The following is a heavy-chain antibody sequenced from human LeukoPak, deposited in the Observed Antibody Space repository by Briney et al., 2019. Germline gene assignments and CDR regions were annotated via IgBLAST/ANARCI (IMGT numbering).Heavy chain of an antibody. D-gene: IGHD3-9*01. CDR1: GYSFTSYW. V-gene: IGHV5-51*01. CDR2: IYPGDSDT. Sequence: GESLKISCKGSGYSFTSYWIGWVRQMPGKGLEWMGIIYPGDSDTRYSPSFRGQVTISADKSISTAYLQWSSLKASDTAMYYCARRSGSAIDWFQTPVAFDIWGQGTMVTVSS. CDR3: ARRSGSAIDWFQTPVAFDI. J-gene: IGHJ3*02.